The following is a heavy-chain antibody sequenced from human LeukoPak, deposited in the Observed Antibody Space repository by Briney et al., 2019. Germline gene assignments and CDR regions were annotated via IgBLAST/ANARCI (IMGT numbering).Heavy chain of an antibody. CDR3: ASDCSTTWSYGMDV. CDR1: GFTFSRYG. D-gene: IGHD2-2*01. CDR2: IWYDETNK. V-gene: IGHV3-33*01. J-gene: IGHJ6*02. Sequence: PGGSLRLSCAASGFTFSRYGMHWVRQAPGKGLEWVAVIWYDETNKYHADSVKGRFTISRDNSKNTLYLQMNSQRAEDTAVYYCASDCSTTWSYGMDVWGQGTTVTVSS.